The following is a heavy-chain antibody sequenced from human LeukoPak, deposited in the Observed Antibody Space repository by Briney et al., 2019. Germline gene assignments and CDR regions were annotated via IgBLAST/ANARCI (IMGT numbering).Heavy chain of an antibody. CDR2: INQDGTGQ. V-gene: IGHV3-7*01. CDR1: EFTFTSFY. D-gene: IGHD2-21*02. Sequence: PGGSLRLSCVASEFTFTSFYMSWVRQAPGKGLEWVAQINQDGTGQFYVDSVRGRFTISRDNAKTSVHLQMDSLSAEDTGVYYCAREQWWRLDYWGQGTLVTVSS. CDR3: AREQWWRLDY. J-gene: IGHJ4*02.